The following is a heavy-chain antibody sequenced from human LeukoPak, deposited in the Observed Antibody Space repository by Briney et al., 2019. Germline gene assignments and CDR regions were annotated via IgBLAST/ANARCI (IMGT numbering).Heavy chain of an antibody. CDR2: IYYSGGT. D-gene: IGHD1-26*01. V-gene: IGHV4-39*01. CDR3: AAQFQGGYAFNM. Sequence: SETLSLTCTVSGGSISSYYWGWIHQPPGKGLEWIGSIYYSGGTYYNPSLKRRVTIFVATSTNQFSLKLRSLTAADTAVYDSAAQFQGGYAFNMGGQAKVVSVSS. CDR1: GGSISSYY. J-gene: IGHJ3*02.